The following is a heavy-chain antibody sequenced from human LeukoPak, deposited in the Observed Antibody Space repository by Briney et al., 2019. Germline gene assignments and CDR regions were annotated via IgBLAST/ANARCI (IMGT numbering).Heavy chain of an antibody. CDR3: ARGWSGRIVATIATLDY. J-gene: IGHJ4*02. V-gene: IGHV4-59*02. CDR1: GGSVSSYY. D-gene: IGHD5-12*01. CDR2: IYYSGST. Sequence: SETLSLTCTVSGGSVSSYYWSWIRQPPWKGLEWIGYIYYSGSTNYNPSLKSRVTISVDTSKNQFSLKLSSVTAADTAVYYCARGWSGRIVATIATLDYWGQGTLVTVSS.